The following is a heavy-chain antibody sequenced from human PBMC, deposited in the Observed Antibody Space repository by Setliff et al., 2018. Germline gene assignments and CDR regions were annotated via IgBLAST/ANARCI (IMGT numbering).Heavy chain of an antibody. CDR3: ARDPQKTGDGKHAFDI. Sequence: ASVKVSCKTSGYTFISYGISWVRQAPGQGLEWMGWISGYNGNTDYAQNFQGRVTMTRDTSISTAYMELSRLRSDDTAVYYCARDPQKTGDGKHAFDIWGQGTMVTVSS. J-gene: IGHJ3*02. V-gene: IGHV1-18*01. D-gene: IGHD7-27*01. CDR2: ISGYNGNT. CDR1: GYTFISYG.